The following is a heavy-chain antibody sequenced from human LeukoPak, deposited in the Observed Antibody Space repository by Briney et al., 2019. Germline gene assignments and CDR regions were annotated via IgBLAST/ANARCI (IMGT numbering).Heavy chain of an antibody. Sequence: SETLSLTCAVSGGSISSGGYSWSWIRQPPGKGLEWIGYIYHSGSTCYNPSLKSRVTISVDRSKNQFSLKLSPVTAADTAVYYCARGAATCDSWGQGTLVTVSS. V-gene: IGHV4-30-2*01. CDR3: ARGAATCDS. D-gene: IGHD6-13*01. CDR2: IYHSGST. J-gene: IGHJ4*02. CDR1: GGSISSGGYS.